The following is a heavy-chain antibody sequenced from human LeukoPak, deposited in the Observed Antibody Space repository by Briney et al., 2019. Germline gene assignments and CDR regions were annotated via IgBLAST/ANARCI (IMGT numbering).Heavy chain of an antibody. Sequence: SETLSLTCTVSGYSISSGYYWGWIRQPPGKGLEWIGSIYHSGSTYYNPSLKSRVTISVGTSKNQFSLKLSSVTAADTAVYYCAREGSSSLGYWGQGTLVTVSS. D-gene: IGHD6-6*01. V-gene: IGHV4-38-2*02. CDR2: IYHSGST. CDR3: AREGSSSLGY. J-gene: IGHJ4*02. CDR1: GYSISSGYY.